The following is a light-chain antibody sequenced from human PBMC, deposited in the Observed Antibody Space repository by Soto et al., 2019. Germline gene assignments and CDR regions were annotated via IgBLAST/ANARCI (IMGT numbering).Light chain of an antibody. CDR2: TSA. V-gene: IGKV1-39*01. J-gene: IGKJ4*01. CDR1: QTIATY. CDR3: QQSYSSLVT. Sequence: IWMTHSPASLSASVGDRVTITCRASQTIATYLTWFQHKSGRDAKLLIYTSASVNSGVSSRFRGSGSGTDFTLTINDVQPEDSATYYCQQSYSSLVTFGAGTKVDIK.